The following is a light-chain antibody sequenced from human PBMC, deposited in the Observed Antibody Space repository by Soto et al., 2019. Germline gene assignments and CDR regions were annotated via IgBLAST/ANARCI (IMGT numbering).Light chain of an antibody. CDR2: LNSDGSH. CDR3: QTWGTGIAV. J-gene: IGLJ7*01. Sequence: QPVLTQSPSASASLGASVKLTCTLSSGHSSYAIAWHQQQPEKGPRYLMKLNSDGSHSKGDGIPDRFSGSSSGAERYLTISSLQSEDEADYYCQTWGTGIAVFGGGTQLTSS. V-gene: IGLV4-69*01. CDR1: SGHSSYA.